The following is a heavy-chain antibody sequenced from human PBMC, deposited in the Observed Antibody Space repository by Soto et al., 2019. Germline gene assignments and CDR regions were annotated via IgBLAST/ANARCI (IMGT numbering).Heavy chain of an antibody. CDR1: GYSFTSYW. CDR3: ARPSDSSPVPYYFDY. CDR2: IYPGDSDT. Sequence: GESLKISCQGSGYSFTSYWIGWVRQMPGKGLEWMGIIYPGDSDTTYSPSFQGQVTISADKSTSTAYLQWSSLKASDTAMYYCARPSDSSPVPYYFDYWGQGTLVTVSS. J-gene: IGHJ4*02. V-gene: IGHV5-51*01. D-gene: IGHD6-13*01.